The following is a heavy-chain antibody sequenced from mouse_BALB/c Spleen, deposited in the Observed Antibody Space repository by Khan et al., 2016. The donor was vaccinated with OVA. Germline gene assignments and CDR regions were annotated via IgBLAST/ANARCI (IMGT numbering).Heavy chain of an antibody. V-gene: IGHV2-6-1*01. Sequence: QVQLKESGPGLVAPSQSLSITCTISGFSLTNYGVHWVRQPPGKGLEWLVVIWSDGSTTYNSALKSRLTISKDKSESQVFLKMNSLQTDDTSIDFCARQPYYHYNIMDYWGQGTSVTVAS. CDR1: GFSLTNYG. D-gene: IGHD2-10*01. J-gene: IGHJ4*01. CDR2: IWSDGST. CDR3: ARQPYYHYNIMDY.